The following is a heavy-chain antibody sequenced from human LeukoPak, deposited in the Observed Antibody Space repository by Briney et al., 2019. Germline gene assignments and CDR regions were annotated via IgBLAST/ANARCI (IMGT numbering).Heavy chain of an antibody. CDR2: ISAYNGNT. V-gene: IGHV1-18*01. D-gene: IGHD4-17*01. J-gene: IGHJ4*02. CDR3: ARHDYGDYRALDY. CDR1: GYTFTSYG. Sequence: GSVTVSCTASGYTFTSYGISWVREAPGQGLEWMGWISAYNGNTNYAQKLQGRVTMTTDTSTSTAYMELRSLRSDDTAVYYCARHDYGDYRALDYWGQGTLVTVSS.